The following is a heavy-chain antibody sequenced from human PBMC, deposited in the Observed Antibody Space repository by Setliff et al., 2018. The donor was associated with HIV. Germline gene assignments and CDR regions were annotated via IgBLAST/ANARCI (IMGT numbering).Heavy chain of an antibody. CDR1: GFTFGDYG. J-gene: IGHJ4*02. CDR3: TTLEFYYPLDY. D-gene: IGHD3-3*01. CDR2: IWYDASQT. V-gene: IGHV3-30*02. Sequence: PGGSLRLSCAASGFTFGDYGMNWVRQAPGKGLEWVAFIWYDASQTYYEDSVKGRFTISRDNSKNTLYLQINSLRPEDTAVYFCTTLEFYYPLDYWGQGTLVTVSS.